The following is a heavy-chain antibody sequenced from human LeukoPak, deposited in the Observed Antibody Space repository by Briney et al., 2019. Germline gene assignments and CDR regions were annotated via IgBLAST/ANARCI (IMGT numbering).Heavy chain of an antibody. J-gene: IGHJ4*02. Sequence: ASVRVSCMASVGTFSSYAISWVRQAPGQGLEWMGGIIPIFFTANYAQKFHGRVTITADESTRTDYMELSSLRSEDTAVYYCARVDGVPWGHGRYYFDYWGQGTLVTVSS. D-gene: IGHD4-17*01. V-gene: IGHV1-69*01. CDR2: IIPIFFTA. CDR3: ARVDGVPWGHGRYYFDY. CDR1: VGTFSSYA.